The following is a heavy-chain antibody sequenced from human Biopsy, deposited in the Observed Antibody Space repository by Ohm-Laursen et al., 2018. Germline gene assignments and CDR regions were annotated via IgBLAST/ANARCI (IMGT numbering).Heavy chain of an antibody. Sequence: TLSLTCAVYGKTFSDYYWSWIRQPPGKGLEWIGQINQSGRTNYNPSLKSRVTISADKSNNQFSLKLTSVTAADTAVYFCGNEVHGRDYWGLGALVTVSS. CDR3: GNEVHGRDY. V-gene: IGHV4-34*08. CDR1: GKTFSDYY. CDR2: INQSGRT. D-gene: IGHD2-15*01. J-gene: IGHJ4*02.